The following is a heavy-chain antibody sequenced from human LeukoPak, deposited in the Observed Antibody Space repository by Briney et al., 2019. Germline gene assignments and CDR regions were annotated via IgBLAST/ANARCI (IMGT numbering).Heavy chain of an antibody. D-gene: IGHD6-13*01. CDR2: INPSGGST. Sequence: ASVKVSCKASGYTFTSYYMHWVRRAPGQGLEWMGIINPSGGSTSYAQKFQGRVTMTRDTSTSTVYMELSSLRSEDTAVYYCAREGIAAAGINAFDIWGQGTMVTVSS. J-gene: IGHJ3*02. V-gene: IGHV1-46*01. CDR3: AREGIAAAGINAFDI. CDR1: GYTFTSYY.